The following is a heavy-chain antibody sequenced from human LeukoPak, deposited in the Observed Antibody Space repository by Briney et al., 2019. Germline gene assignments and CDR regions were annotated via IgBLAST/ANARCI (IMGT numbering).Heavy chain of an antibody. CDR1: GFTFSGYS. CDR3: GTVRGPDSSRWYSDY. CDR2: MSGSGIYI. D-gene: IGHD6-13*01. Sequence: GGSLRLSCAVSGFTFSGYSMTWVRQAPGKGLEWVSSMSGSGIYIYYADSVKGRFTISRDNAKNSLFLQMNSLRAEDTAVYYCGTVRGPDSSRWYSDYWGQGTLVTVSS. V-gene: IGHV3-21*01. J-gene: IGHJ4*02.